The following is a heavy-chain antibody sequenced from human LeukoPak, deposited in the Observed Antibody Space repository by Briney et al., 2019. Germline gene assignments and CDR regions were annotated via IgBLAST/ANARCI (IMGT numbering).Heavy chain of an antibody. CDR3: ARGYSYESGAFDY. D-gene: IGHD5-18*01. CDR2: IWYDGSKK. J-gene: IGHJ4*02. Sequence: GGSLRLSCAASGFTFSSYGMHWVRQAPGKGLEWVAVIWYDGSKKYYAESVKGRFTIFRDDSKNTLYLQMNSLRAEDTAVYYCARGYSYESGAFDYWGQGTLVTVSS. CDR1: GFTFSSYG. V-gene: IGHV3-33*01.